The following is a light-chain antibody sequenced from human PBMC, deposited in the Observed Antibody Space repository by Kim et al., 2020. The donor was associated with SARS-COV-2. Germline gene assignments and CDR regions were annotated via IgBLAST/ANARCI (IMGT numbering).Light chain of an antibody. CDR2: TAS. J-gene: IGKJ2*01. CDR1: QSISGW. V-gene: IGKV1-5*03. Sequence: SASVGDRVTITCRASQSISGWLAWYQQKPGIAPKLLIYTASTLGSGVPSRFSGSGSGTEFTLTVSSLQPDDFATYYCQQYHSYPYTFGQGTKLEI. CDR3: QQYHSYPYT.